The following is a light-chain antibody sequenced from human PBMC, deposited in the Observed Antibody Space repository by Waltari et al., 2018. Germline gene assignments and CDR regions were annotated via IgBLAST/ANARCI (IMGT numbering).Light chain of an antibody. CDR3: CSYAGSSTVK. J-gene: IGLJ2*01. CDR1: SSDVWSYKL. V-gene: IGLV2-23*01. Sequence: QSALTQPASVSGSPGQSITISCTGTSSDVWSYKLVSCYQQHPGKAPRLMIYAERNRPSGSYTRFSGSTSGNTASLTISGLQAEDEAAYYCCSYAGSSTVKFGEGTYLTVL. CDR2: AER.